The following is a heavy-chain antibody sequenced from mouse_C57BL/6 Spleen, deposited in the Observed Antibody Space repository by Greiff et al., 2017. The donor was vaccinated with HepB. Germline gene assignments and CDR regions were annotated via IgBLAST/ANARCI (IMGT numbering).Heavy chain of an antibody. D-gene: IGHD2-3*01. Sequence: QVQLQQPGAELVRPGSSVKLSCKASGYTFTSYWMHWVKQRPIQGLEWIGNIDPSDSETHYNQKFKDKATLTVDKSSSTAYMQLSSLTSEDSAVYYCARWFGYSYYCDYWGQGTTLTVSS. J-gene: IGHJ2*01. CDR3: ARWFGYSYYCDY. CDR2: IDPSDSET. V-gene: IGHV1-52*01. CDR1: GYTFTSYW.